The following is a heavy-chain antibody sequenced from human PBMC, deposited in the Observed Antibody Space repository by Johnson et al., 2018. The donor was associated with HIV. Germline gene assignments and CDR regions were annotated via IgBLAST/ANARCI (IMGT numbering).Heavy chain of an antibody. J-gene: IGHJ3*02. D-gene: IGHD3-16*01. CDR3: ARDPVWGDPDAFDI. CDR1: GFTVSSYA. V-gene: IGHV3-23*04. CDR2: LSGGGGSA. Sequence: VQLVESGGGLVQPGGSLRLSCAASGFTVSSYAMSWVRLNPGKGLEWVSSLSGGGGSAYYSDSVKGRFIISRDNSNNTLYLQMNSLRAEDTAVYYCARDPVWGDPDAFDIWGQGTMVTVSS.